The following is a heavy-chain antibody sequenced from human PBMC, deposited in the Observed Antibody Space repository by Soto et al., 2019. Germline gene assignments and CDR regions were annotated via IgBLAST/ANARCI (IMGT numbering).Heavy chain of an antibody. CDR2: VYFVGNS. D-gene: IGHD4-17*01. Sequence: SYCRGWKKQPPGKGLEWIGSVYFVGNSYYNPSLKSRVSISVDASKNQFSLRLSSMTAADTGVYYCVIFYGDYVNGVKRRYFDFRVQGSLVTVSS. CDR1: SYC. CDR3: VIFYGDYVNGVKRRYFDF. V-gene: IGHV4-39*01. J-gene: IGHJ4*02.